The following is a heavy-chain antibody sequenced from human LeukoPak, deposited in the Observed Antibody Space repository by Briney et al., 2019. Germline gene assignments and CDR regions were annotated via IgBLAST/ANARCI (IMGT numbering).Heavy chain of an antibody. CDR2: TQNKANSYTM. J-gene: IGHJ3*02. CDR1: GFIFSDQY. Sequence: GGSLRLSCAVSGFIFSDQYMDWVRQAPGKGLEWVGRTQNKANSYTMDYAASVRGRFTISRDDSKNSLSLQMNSLKTEHTAVYYCVRRNYVAFDIWGQGTMVIVSS. V-gene: IGHV3-72*01. D-gene: IGHD1-7*01. CDR3: VRRNYVAFDI.